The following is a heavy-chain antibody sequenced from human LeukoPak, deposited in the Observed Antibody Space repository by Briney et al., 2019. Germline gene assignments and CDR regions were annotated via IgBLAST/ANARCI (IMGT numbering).Heavy chain of an antibody. J-gene: IGHJ4*02. CDR2: ISSDGSST. CDR1: GFTFSSYW. CDR3: AIALPPSISTPWK. V-gene: IGHV3-74*01. Sequence: GGSLRLSCEASGFTFSSYWIHWVRQAPGKGLVWVSHISSDGSSTSYADSVKGRFTISRDNAKNTLYPQMNSLRAEDTAVYYCAIALPPSISTPWKWGQGTPVTVSS. D-gene: IGHD2-2*01.